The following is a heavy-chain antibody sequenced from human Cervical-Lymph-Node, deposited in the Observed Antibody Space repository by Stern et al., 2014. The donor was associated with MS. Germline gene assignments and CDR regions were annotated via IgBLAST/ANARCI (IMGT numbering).Heavy chain of an antibody. CDR2: IYYSGST. D-gene: IGHD4/OR15-4a*01. V-gene: IGHV4-59*01. Sequence: QVQLQESGPGLVKPSETLSLTCTVSGGSISSYYWSWIRQPPGKGLEWIGYIYYSGSTNYNPSLKSRVTISVDTSKNQFSLKLSSVTAADTAVYYCARGGLTASPFDPWGQGTLVTASS. CDR3: ARGGLTASPFDP. J-gene: IGHJ5*02. CDR1: GGSISSYY.